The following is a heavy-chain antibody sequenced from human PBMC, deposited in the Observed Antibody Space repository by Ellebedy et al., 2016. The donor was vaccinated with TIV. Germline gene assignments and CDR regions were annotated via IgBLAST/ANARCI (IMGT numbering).Heavy chain of an antibody. CDR1: GFTFSNYG. CDR3: ARDQNTAMVWKYFDC. Sequence: GGSLRLSCAASGFTFSNYGMHWVRQAPGKGLEWVAVIWYDGTNKYYADSVKGRFSISRDNSKNTLYLQMNSLRAEDTAVYYCARDQNTAMVWKYFDCWGQGTLVTVSS. D-gene: IGHD5-18*01. CDR2: IWYDGTNK. V-gene: IGHV3-33*01. J-gene: IGHJ4*02.